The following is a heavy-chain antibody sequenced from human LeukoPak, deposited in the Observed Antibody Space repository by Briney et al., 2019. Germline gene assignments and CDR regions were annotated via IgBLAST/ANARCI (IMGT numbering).Heavy chain of an antibody. Sequence: SETLSLTCTVSGGSISSHYWSWIRQPPGKGLEWIGYIYYSGSTNYNPSLKSRVTISVDTSKNQFSLKLSSVTAADTAVYYCARSGSYYDNWFDPWGQGTLVTVSS. V-gene: IGHV4-59*08. CDR2: IYYSGST. J-gene: IGHJ5*02. D-gene: IGHD1-26*01. CDR1: GGSISSHY. CDR3: ARSGSYYDNWFDP.